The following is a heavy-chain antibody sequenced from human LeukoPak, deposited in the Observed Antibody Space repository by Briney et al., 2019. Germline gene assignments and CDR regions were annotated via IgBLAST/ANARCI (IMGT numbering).Heavy chain of an antibody. CDR2: MNPNSGNT. Sequence: ASVKVSCKASGYTFTSYDINWVRQATGQGLEWMGWMNPNSGNTGYAQKFQGRVTITRNTSISTAYMELSSLRSEDTAVYYCARGRSGSYRRTYFDHWGQGTLVTVSS. D-gene: IGHD1-26*01. V-gene: IGHV1-8*03. CDR1: GYTFTSYD. J-gene: IGHJ4*02. CDR3: ARGRSGSYRRTYFDH.